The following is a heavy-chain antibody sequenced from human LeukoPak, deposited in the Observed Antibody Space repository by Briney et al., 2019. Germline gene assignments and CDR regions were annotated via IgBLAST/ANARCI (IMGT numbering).Heavy chain of an antibody. CDR1: GGSISSGGYY. V-gene: IGHV4-31*03. CDR2: IYYSGST. CDR3: ARARYYYDSSGYYPYYFDY. Sequence: PSETLSLTCTVSGGSISSGGYYWSWIRQHPGKGLEWLGYIYYSGSTYYHPSLKSRVTISVDTSKNQFYLKLSSVTAADTAVYYCARARYYYDSSGYYPYYFDYWCQGTLVTVSS. D-gene: IGHD3-22*01. J-gene: IGHJ4*02.